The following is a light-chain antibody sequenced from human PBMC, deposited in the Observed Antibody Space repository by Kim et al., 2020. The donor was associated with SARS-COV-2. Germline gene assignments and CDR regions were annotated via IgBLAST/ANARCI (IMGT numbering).Light chain of an antibody. CDR3: QAWDTTTEAV. J-gene: IGLJ2*01. CDR2: QDD. CDR1: KLGDKY. Sequence: VPPGQTASISCSGDKLGDKYACWYQQKPGQSPVLVIYQDDKRPLGIPERFSGSNSGNTATLTISGTQAMDEADYYCQAWDTTTEAVFGGGTKLTVL. V-gene: IGLV3-1*01.